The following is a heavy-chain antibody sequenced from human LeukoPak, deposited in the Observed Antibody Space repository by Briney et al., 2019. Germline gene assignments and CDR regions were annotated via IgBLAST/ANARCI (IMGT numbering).Heavy chain of an antibody. Sequence: GGSLRLSCAASGFTFSSYEMNWVRQAPGKGLEWVSYISSSGSTIYYADSVKGRFTISRDNAKNSLYLQMNSLRAEDTAVYYCARDRSGSYYFRAFDYWGQGTLVTVSS. D-gene: IGHD3-10*01. CDR1: GFTFSSYE. V-gene: IGHV3-48*03. CDR2: ISSSGSTI. J-gene: IGHJ4*02. CDR3: ARDRSGSYYFRAFDY.